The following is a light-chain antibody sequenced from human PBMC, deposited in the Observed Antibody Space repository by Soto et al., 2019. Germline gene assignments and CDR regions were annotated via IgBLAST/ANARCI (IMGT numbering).Light chain of an antibody. CDR2: DVS. CDR1: SSDVDCYNY. V-gene: IGLV2-14*01. Sequence: QSALTQPASVSGSPGLSITISCTGTSSDVDCYNYVSWYQQHPGKAPKLMICDVSNRPSGVSNRFSGSKSGNTASLTISGLQAEDEADYNCSSYASSRTPYVFGTGTKVTVL. J-gene: IGLJ1*01. CDR3: SSYASSRTPYV.